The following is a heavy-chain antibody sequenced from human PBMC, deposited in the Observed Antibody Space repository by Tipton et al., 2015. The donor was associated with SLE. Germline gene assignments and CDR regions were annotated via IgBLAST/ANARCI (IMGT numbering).Heavy chain of an antibody. J-gene: IGHJ3*02. D-gene: IGHD3-10*01. CDR3: ARDLGYYYGPGAYYAADI. CDR2: LDPSSGDR. Sequence: QLVQSGAEVKNPGASVKVSCKASAYTFTAYYVHWVRQAPGQGLEWMGWLDPSSGDRYSAQKFQGRLTMTRDTSVTTAYMELRGLKSDDTAVYFCARDLGYYYGPGAYYAADIWGQGTMVTVSS. V-gene: IGHV1-2*02. CDR1: AYTFTAYY.